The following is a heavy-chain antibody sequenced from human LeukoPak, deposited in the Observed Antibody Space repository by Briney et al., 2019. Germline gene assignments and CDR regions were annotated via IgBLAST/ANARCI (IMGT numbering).Heavy chain of an antibody. CDR1: GYTFSSYD. J-gene: IGHJ4*02. CDR3: ATGADYFGSGSYFDY. Sequence: ASVKVSCKASGYTFSSYDITWVRQATGQGLEWMGWMNPNSGNTGYAQKFQGRVTMTRNTSISTAYLDLTTLRSEDTAVYYCATGADYFGSGSYFDYWGQGTLVTVSS. CDR2: MNPNSGNT. D-gene: IGHD3-10*01. V-gene: IGHV1-8*01.